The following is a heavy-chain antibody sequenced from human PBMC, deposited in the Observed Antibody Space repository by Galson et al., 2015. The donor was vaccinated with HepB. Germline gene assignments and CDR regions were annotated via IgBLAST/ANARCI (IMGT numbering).Heavy chain of an antibody. CDR1: GFTFSSYA. D-gene: IGHD5-12*01. CDR3: AKTPALIVATMGLNFDY. V-gene: IGHV3-23*01. Sequence: SLRLSCAASGFTFSSYAMSWVRQAPGKGLEWVSAISGSGGSTYYADSVKGRFTISRDNSKNTLYLQMNSLRAEDTAVYYCAKTPALIVATMGLNFDYWGQGTLVTVSS. CDR2: ISGSGGST. J-gene: IGHJ4*02.